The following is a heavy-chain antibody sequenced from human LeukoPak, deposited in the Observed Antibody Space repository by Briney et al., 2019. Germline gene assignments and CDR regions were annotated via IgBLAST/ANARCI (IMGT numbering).Heavy chain of an antibody. J-gene: IGHJ3*02. CDR2: ITGSTCRI. CDR3: ARDFYDGSGTTDAFDI. CDR1: GFTFSNYS. D-gene: IGHD3-22*01. Sequence: GGSLRLSCAASGFTFSNYSMNWVRQAPGKGLEWVSSITGSTCRIYYYADSVRGRFTISRDNAKSALYLQMNSLRAEDTAIYYCARDFYDGSGTTDAFDIWGQGTMVTVSS. V-gene: IGHV3-21*01.